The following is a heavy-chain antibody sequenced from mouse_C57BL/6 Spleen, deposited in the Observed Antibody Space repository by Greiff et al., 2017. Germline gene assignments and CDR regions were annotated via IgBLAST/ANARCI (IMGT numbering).Heavy chain of an antibody. Sequence: QVQLQQSGAELVRPGTSVKVSCKASGYAFTNYLIEWVKQRPGQGLEWIGVINPGSGGTNYNEKFKGKATLTADKSSSTAYMQLSRLTSEDSAVYFCAREDYYGSSYVGWYFDVWGTGTTVNVSS. CDR2: INPGSGGT. CDR3: AREDYYGSSYVGWYFDV. J-gene: IGHJ1*03. V-gene: IGHV1-54*01. CDR1: GYAFTNYL. D-gene: IGHD1-1*01.